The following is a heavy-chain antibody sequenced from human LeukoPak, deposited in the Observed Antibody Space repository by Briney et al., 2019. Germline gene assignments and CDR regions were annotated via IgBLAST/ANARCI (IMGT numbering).Heavy chain of an antibody. D-gene: IGHD4-17*01. Sequence: SETLSLTCAVSGGSISSGGYSWRWIRQPPGKGLEWIGYIYHSGSTYYNPSLKSRVTISVDRSKNQFSLKLSSVTAADTAVYYCARVDYGDYGYFDYWGQGTLVTVSS. CDR1: GGSISSGGYS. J-gene: IGHJ4*02. CDR2: IYHSGST. CDR3: ARVDYGDYGYFDY. V-gene: IGHV4-30-2*01.